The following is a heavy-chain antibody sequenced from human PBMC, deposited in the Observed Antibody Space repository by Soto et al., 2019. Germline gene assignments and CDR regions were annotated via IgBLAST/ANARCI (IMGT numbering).Heavy chain of an antibody. D-gene: IGHD3-16*02. J-gene: IGHJ6*02. CDR1: GYTFTGHY. CDR3: TTESAVMITFGGVIAQGDYYYGMDV. Sequence: ASVKVSCKTSGYTFTGHYIHWVRQAPEQGPEWVGEIGPESGATRYAQKFQGRVTMTRDMSTTTVYMELNNLSPDDTAVYYCTTESAVMITFGGVIAQGDYYYGMDVWGQGTTVTVSS. V-gene: IGHV1-2*02. CDR2: IGPESGAT.